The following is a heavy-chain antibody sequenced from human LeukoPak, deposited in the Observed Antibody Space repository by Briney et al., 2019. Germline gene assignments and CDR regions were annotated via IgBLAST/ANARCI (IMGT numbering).Heavy chain of an antibody. D-gene: IGHD2-21*01. J-gene: IGHJ4*02. Sequence: ASVKVSCKASGGTFIPYAINWVRQAPGQGLEWMGWINPNNGDTKYAQSFLGRVTMTRDTSTTTAYMELRSLRSDDTAVYFCASYPRNIPTPPFDYWGQGTLVTVSS. CDR2: INPNNGDT. CDR3: ASYPRNIPTPPFDY. V-gene: IGHV1-2*02. CDR1: GGTFIPYA.